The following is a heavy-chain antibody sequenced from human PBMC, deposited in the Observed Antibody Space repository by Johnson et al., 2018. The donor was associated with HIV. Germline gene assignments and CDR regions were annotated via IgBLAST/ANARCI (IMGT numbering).Heavy chain of an antibody. D-gene: IGHD5-24*01. Sequence: VQLVESGGGVVRPGGSLRLSCAVSGFIFSSYAMHWVRQAPGKGLEYISTISSNGGSTYYANSVKGRFTISRDNSKNTLYLQMGSLRAEDMAVYYCARGGLEMATITDSFYIWGQGTMVTVSS. V-gene: IGHV3-64*01. CDR3: ARGGLEMATITDSFYI. J-gene: IGHJ3*02. CDR1: GFIFSSYA. CDR2: ISSNGGST.